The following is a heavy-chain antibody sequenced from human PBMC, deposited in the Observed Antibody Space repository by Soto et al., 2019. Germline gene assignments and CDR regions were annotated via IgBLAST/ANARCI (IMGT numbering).Heavy chain of an antibody. CDR3: ARDYAPLYYDFWSGYPPVRYYGMDV. CDR1: GFTFSSYA. CDR2: ISYDGSNK. Sequence: GGSLRLSCAASGFTFSSYAMHWVRQAPGKGLEWVAVISYDGSNKYYADSVKGRFTISRDNSKNTLYLQMNSLRAEDTAVYYCARDYAPLYYDFWSGYPPVRYYGMDVWGQGTTVTVSS. V-gene: IGHV3-30-3*01. J-gene: IGHJ6*02. D-gene: IGHD3-3*01.